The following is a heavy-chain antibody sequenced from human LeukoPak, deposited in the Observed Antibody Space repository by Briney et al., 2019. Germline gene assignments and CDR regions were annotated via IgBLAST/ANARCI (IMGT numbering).Heavy chain of an antibody. CDR1: GGSISSYY. J-gene: IGHJ4*02. CDR2: IYYSGST. D-gene: IGHD5-12*01. V-gene: IGHV4-59*08. CDR3: ARLLEGYSGYEWFDY. Sequence: SETLSLTCTVSGGSISSYYWSWIRQPPGKGLEWIGYIYYSGSTNYNPSLKSRVTISVDTSKNQFSLKLSSVTAADTAVYCCARLLEGYSGYEWFDYWGQGTLVTVSS.